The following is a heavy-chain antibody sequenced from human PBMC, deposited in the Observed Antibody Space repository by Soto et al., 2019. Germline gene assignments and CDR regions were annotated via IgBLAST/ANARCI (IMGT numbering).Heavy chain of an antibody. Sequence: QVQLVQSGAEVKKPGSSVKVSCKASGGTFSSYTISWVRQAPGQGLEWMGRIIPILGIANYAQKFQGRVTITADKSTSTAYMELSSLRSEDTAVYYGATWIAAAGTHWFDPWGQGTLVTVSS. J-gene: IGHJ5*02. D-gene: IGHD6-13*01. V-gene: IGHV1-69*02. CDR2: IIPILGIA. CDR3: ATWIAAAGTHWFDP. CDR1: GGTFSSYT.